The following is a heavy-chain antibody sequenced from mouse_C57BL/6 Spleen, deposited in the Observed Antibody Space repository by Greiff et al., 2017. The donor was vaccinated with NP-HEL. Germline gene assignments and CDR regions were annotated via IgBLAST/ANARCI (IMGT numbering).Heavy chain of an antibody. D-gene: IGHD1-1*01. J-gene: IGHJ3*01. CDR3: TREGPYYYGSSPWFAY. CDR1: GFTFSSYA. V-gene: IGHV5-9-1*02. CDR2: ISSGGDYI. Sequence: EVKVVESGEGLVKPGGSLKLSCAASGFTFSSYAMSWVRQTPEKRLEWVAYISSGGDYIYYADTVKGRFTISRDNARNTLYLQMSSLKSEDTAMYYCTREGPYYYGSSPWFAYWGQGTLVTVSA.